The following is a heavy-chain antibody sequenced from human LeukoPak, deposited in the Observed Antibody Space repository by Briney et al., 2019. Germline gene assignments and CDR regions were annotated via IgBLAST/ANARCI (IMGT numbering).Heavy chain of an antibody. J-gene: IGHJ4*02. CDR2: ITPIFGTA. V-gene: IGHV1-69*06. Sequence: ASVKVSCKASGGTFSSYAISWVRQAPGQGLEWMGGITPIFGTANYAQKFQGRVTITADKSTSTAYMELSSLRSEDTAVYYCARFSLGYCSSTSCSDYWGQGTLVTVSS. CDR3: ARFSLGYCSSTSCSDY. CDR1: GGTFSSYA. D-gene: IGHD2-2*01.